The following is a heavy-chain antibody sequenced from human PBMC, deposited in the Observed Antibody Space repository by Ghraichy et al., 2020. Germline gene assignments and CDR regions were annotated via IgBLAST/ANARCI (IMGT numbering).Heavy chain of an antibody. CDR2: IRYDGSNK. Sequence: GGSLRLSCAASGFTFSSYGMHWVRQAPGKGLEWVAFIRYDGSNKYYADSVKGRFTISRDNSKNTLYLQMNSLRAEDTAVYYCAKALLDNPELYYYDSSGYYVGLDAFDIWGQGTMVTVSS. J-gene: IGHJ3*02. D-gene: IGHD3-22*01. CDR1: GFTFSSYG. V-gene: IGHV3-30*02. CDR3: AKALLDNPELYYYDSSGYYVGLDAFDI.